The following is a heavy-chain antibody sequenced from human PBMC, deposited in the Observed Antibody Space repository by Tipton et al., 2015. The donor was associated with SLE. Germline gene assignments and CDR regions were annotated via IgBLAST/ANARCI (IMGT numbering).Heavy chain of an antibody. CDR2: ITHSGST. V-gene: IGHV4-34*01. J-gene: IGHJ3*02. CDR3: ARRTIFGVVQNVFDI. CDR1: GGSFSGYY. Sequence: TLSLTCAVYGGSFSGYYWSWIRQPPGKGLEWIGEITHSGSTNYNSSLKSRVTISVDTSKNQFSLKLSSVTAADTAVYYCARRTIFGVVQNVFDIWGQGTMVTVSS. D-gene: IGHD3-3*01.